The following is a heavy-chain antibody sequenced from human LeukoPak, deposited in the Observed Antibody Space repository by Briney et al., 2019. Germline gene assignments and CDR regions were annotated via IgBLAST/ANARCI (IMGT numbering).Heavy chain of an antibody. V-gene: IGHV3-23*01. Sequence: GGSLRLSCAASGFTLSSYAMSWVRQAPGKGLEWVSAISGSGGSTYYADSVKGRFTISRDNAKNSLYLQMNSLRAEDTAVYYCATGGYSSSYGMDVWGQGTTVTVSS. J-gene: IGHJ6*02. D-gene: IGHD6-6*01. CDR2: ISGSGGST. CDR3: ATGGYSSSYGMDV. CDR1: GFTLSSYA.